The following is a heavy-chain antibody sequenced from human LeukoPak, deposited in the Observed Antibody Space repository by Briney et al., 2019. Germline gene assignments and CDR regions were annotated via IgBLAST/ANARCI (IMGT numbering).Heavy chain of an antibody. CDR2: IHHSGST. CDR3: VRAEINDYSRY. J-gene: IGHJ4*02. Sequence: PSETLSLTCAVSGGSISSNNWWNWVRQPPGKGLEWIGEIHHSGSTHYNPSLKSRLTISVDKSKNQFSLKLTSVTAADTALYYCVRAEINDYSRYWGQGIPVIVSS. CDR1: GGSISSNNW. V-gene: IGHV4-4*02. D-gene: IGHD4-11*01.